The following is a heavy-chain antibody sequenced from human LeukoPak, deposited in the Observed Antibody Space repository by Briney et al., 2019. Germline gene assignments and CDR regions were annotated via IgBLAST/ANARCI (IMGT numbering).Heavy chain of an antibody. CDR2: ISWDGGST. CDR3: AKGINYYHYMDV. V-gene: IGHV3-43D*03. J-gene: IGHJ6*03. Sequence: GGSLRLSCAASGFTFDDYAMHWVRQAPGKGLEWVSLISWDGGSTYYADSVKGRFTISRDNSKNSLYLQMNSLRAEDTALYYCAKGINYYHYMDVWGKGTTVTISS. CDR1: GFTFDDYA. D-gene: IGHD2-15*01.